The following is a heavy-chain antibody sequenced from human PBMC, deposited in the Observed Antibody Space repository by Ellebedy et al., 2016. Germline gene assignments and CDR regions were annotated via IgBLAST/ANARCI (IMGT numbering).Heavy chain of an antibody. J-gene: IGHJ3*01. D-gene: IGHD6-19*01. Sequence: SETLSLTCNVSGGSVSSAYWNRIRRPPGKGLEWIGYVFHTGTTNYNPSLKSRVTMSVDTSKSQFSLRLTSVTAADTAVYYCAKWNGGWYAFEVWGQGTMVTVSS. CDR3: AKWNGGWYAFEV. V-gene: IGHV4-59*02. CDR2: VFHTGTT. CDR1: GGSVSSAY.